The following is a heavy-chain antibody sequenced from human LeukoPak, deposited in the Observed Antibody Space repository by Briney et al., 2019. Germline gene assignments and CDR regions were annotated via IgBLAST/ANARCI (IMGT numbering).Heavy chain of an antibody. V-gene: IGHV4-59*01. D-gene: IGHD3-10*01. CDR3: ARDDYRGVTNFDP. CDR1: GGSISPYF. J-gene: IGHJ5*02. CDR2: ISYTGST. Sequence: SETLSLTCTVSGGSISPYFWSWMRQTPGKGLEWIGYISYTGSTNYNPALKSRVTISVDTSKNLFSLQLTSVTAADTAVYYCARDDYRGVTNFDPWGQGTLVTVSS.